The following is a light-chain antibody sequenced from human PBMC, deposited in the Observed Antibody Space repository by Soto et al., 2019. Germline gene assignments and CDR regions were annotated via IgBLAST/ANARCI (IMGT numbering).Light chain of an antibody. Sequence: EIVLTQSPGTLSLSPGERATLSCRASQSVSSSYLAWYQQKPGQAPRLLIYGASSRATGIPDRFSGSGSGTDFTLTISRLEPEDSAVYYCQHYGSSALFGPGTKVDIK. J-gene: IGKJ3*01. V-gene: IGKV3-20*01. CDR3: QHYGSSAL. CDR2: GAS. CDR1: QSVSSSY.